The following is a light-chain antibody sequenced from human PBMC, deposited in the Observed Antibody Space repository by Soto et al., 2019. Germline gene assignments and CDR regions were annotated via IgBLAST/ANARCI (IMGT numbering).Light chain of an antibody. CDR3: QQYGSPYPWT. J-gene: IGKJ1*01. Sequence: IVLTQSPGTLSLTPWERVKVCCRAIQSVSSNYLAWYQQKPGQAPRLLIYGASSRATGIPDRFSGSGSGTDFTLTIRRLEPEDFAVYYCQQYGSPYPWTFGQGTKVDIK. CDR2: GAS. V-gene: IGKV3-20*01. CDR1: QSVSSNY.